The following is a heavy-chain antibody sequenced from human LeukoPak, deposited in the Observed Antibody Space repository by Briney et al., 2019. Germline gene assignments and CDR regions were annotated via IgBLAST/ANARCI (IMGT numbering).Heavy chain of an antibody. J-gene: IGHJ4*02. CDR2: ISSSGTI. CDR3: ARWGVGDY. D-gene: IGHD1-26*01. Sequence: GGSLRLSCAASGFTFSNYEMNWVRQAPGKGLEWVSYISSSGTIYYADFVKGRFTISRDNAKNSLYLQMNSLRAEDTAVYYCARWGVGDYWGQGTLVTVSS. CDR1: GFTFSNYE. V-gene: IGHV3-48*03.